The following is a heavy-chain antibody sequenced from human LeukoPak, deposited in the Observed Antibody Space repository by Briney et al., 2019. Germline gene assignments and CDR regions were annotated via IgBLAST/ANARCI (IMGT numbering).Heavy chain of an antibody. J-gene: IGHJ6*02. V-gene: IGHV3-30-3*02. CDR1: GFTFSSYA. CDR3: AKPYYDFWSGYPPHYYYYGMDV. D-gene: IGHD3-3*01. Sequence: GGSLRLSCAASGFTFSSYAMHWVRQAPGKGLEWVAVISYDGSNKYYADSVKGRFTISRDNSKNTLYLQMNSLRAEDTAVYYCAKPYYDFWSGYPPHYYYYGMDVWGQGTTVTVSS. CDR2: ISYDGSNK.